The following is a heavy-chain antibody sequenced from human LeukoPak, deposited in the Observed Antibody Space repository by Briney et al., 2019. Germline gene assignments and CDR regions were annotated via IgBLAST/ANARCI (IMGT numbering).Heavy chain of an antibody. J-gene: IGHJ3*02. CDR1: GYSFTSHY. D-gene: IGHD3-10*01. CDR3: ARGGYYYGSGTDASPDDAIDI. CDR2: INPSGSST. V-gene: IGHV1-46*01. Sequence: ASVKVSCKASGYSFTSHYMHWVRQAPGQGLEWLGLINPSGSSTLYAQKFQGRVTMTRDMSTTTDYMELSSLRSEDTAVYYCARGGYYYGSGTDASPDDAIDIWGQGTMVTVSS.